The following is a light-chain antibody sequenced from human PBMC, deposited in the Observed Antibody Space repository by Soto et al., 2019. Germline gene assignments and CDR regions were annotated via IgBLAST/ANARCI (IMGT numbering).Light chain of an antibody. CDR2: GAS. V-gene: IGKV3-15*01. Sequence: EMVMTQSPATLSVSLGERATLSCRASQSVSTKLVWYQQKPGQAPRLLIYGASTRATGIPARFSGSGSGTVFTLTISSLQSEDFAVYYCQQHDQGWTFGQGTKVEIK. CDR3: QQHDQGWT. J-gene: IGKJ1*01. CDR1: QSVSTK.